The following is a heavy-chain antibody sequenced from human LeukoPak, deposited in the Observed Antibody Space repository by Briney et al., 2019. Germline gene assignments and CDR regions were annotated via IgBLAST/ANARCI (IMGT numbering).Heavy chain of an antibody. J-gene: IGHJ4*02. CDR2: FGTRSTSV. Sequence: GGSLGLSCAASGFTFSNAWMNWVRQAPGKGLEWVSSFGTRSTSVYHAGSVKGRFAISRDNAKNSLYLQMNSLRAEDTALYYCAREVSEGFDFWGQGTLVTVSS. D-gene: IGHD3-22*01. CDR3: AREVSEGFDF. V-gene: IGHV3-21*01. CDR1: GFTFSNAW.